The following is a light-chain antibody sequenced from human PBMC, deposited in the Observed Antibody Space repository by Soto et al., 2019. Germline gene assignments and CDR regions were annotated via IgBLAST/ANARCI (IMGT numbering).Light chain of an antibody. Sequence: QSVLTQPPSASGTPGQRVTISCSTSSSNLGDNTVNWYQQVPGTAPKLLIYSYDQRPSGVPDRFPGSKSGTSASLAISGLQSEDEADYYCAAWDASLDGYVFGTGTKVTVL. J-gene: IGLJ1*01. CDR1: SSNLGDNT. CDR3: AAWDASLDGYV. CDR2: SYD. V-gene: IGLV1-44*01.